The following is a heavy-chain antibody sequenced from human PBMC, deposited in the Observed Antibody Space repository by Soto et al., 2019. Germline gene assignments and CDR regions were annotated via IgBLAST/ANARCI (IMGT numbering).Heavy chain of an antibody. V-gene: IGHV3-53*01. CDR3: ARDLGYYDSSGYFDGMDV. CDR1: GFTVSSSY. J-gene: IGHJ6*02. Sequence: HPGGSLRLSCAASGFTVSSSYMSWVRQAPGKGLEWVSVIYSGGSTYYADSVKGRFTISRDNSKNTLYLQMDSLRAEDTAVYYCARDLGYYDSSGYFDGMDVWGQGTTVTVSS. CDR2: IYSGGST. D-gene: IGHD3-22*01.